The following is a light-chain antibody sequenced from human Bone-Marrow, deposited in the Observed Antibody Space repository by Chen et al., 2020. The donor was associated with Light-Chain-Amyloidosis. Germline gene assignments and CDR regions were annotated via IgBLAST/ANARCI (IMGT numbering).Light chain of an antibody. J-gene: IGLJ3*02. V-gene: IGLV1-51*01. CDR3: GTWDSSLSAGV. Sequence: QSVFTQPPSVSPAPGHKVTIPCSGSSSNIGNNYVSWYQQLPGTAPKLLIYDNNKRPSGIPDRFSGSKSGTSATLGITGLQTGDEADYYCGTWDSSLSAGVFGGGTKLTVL. CDR1: SSNIGNNY. CDR2: DNN.